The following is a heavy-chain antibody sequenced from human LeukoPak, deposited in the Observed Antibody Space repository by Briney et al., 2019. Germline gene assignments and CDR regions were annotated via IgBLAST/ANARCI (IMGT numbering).Heavy chain of an antibody. CDR2: IYYSGST. Sequence: NTSETLSLTCTVSGGSISSYYWSWIRQPPGKGLEWIGYIYYSGSTNYNPSLKSRVTISVDTSKNQFSLKLSSVTAADTAVYYCARRYSSGWFDNWFDLWGQGTLVTVSS. CDR3: ARRYSSGWFDNWFDL. V-gene: IGHV4-59*01. J-gene: IGHJ5*02. CDR1: GGSISSYY. D-gene: IGHD6-19*01.